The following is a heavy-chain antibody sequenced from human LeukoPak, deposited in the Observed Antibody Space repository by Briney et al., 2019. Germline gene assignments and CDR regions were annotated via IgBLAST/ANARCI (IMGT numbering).Heavy chain of an antibody. CDR1: GGSFSGYY. CDR3: ARDFRVFGEFTLDY. CDR2: INHSGST. D-gene: IGHD3-10*01. Sequence: SETLSLTCAVYGGSFSGYYWSWIRQPPGKGLEWIGEINHSGSTNYNPSLKSRVTISIDTSKNQFSLKLSSVTAADTAVYYCARDFRVFGEFTLDYWGQGTLVTVSS. V-gene: IGHV4-34*01. J-gene: IGHJ4*02.